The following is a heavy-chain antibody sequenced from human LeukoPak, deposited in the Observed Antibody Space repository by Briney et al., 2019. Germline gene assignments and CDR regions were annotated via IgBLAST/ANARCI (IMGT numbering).Heavy chain of an antibody. CDR3: ARTMSSSHTVYGMDV. V-gene: IGHV4-28*05. J-gene: IGHJ6*02. D-gene: IGHD2-2*02. CDR2: IYYSGSI. Sequence: SETLSLTCAVSGYSISSSNWWGWIRQPPGKGLEWIGYIYYSGSIYYNPSLKSRVTMTVDTSKNQFSLKLSSVTAVDTAVYYCARTMSSSHTVYGMDVWGQGTTVTVSS. CDR1: GYSISSSNW.